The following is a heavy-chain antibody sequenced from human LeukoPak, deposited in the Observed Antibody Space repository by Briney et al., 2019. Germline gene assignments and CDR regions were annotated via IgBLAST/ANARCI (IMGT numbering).Heavy chain of an antibody. V-gene: IGHV4-59*02. CDR3: ASTHGRYDTSGYHVNYFDP. CDR2: IFSHGGT. D-gene: IGHD3-22*01. Sequence: PSETLSLTCTVSGGSVSDYYWSWIRQSPGQGLQWIGYIFSHGGTDYNPSLKGRVTISVDTSKNQFSLQLTSVTAADTAVYYCASTHGRYDTSGYHVNYFDPWGQGTLVTVSS. CDR1: GGSVSDYY. J-gene: IGHJ5*02.